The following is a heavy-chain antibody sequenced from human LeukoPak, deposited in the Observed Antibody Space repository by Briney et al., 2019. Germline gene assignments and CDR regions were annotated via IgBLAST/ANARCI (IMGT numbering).Heavy chain of an antibody. J-gene: IGHJ4*02. CDR3: ARVLATVTTQILDY. V-gene: IGHV4-31*03. CDR1: GGSISSGGYY. CDR2: IYYSGST. Sequence: SETLSLTCTVSGGSISSGGYYWSWIRQHPGKGLEWIGYIYYSGSTYYNPSLKSRVTISVDTSKNQFSLKLSSVTAADTAVYYCARVLATVTTQILDYWGQGTLVTVSS. D-gene: IGHD4-17*01.